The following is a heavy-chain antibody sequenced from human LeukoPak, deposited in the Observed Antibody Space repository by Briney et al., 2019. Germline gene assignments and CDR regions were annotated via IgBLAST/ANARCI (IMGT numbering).Heavy chain of an antibody. CDR3: ARDVYSYGLSKPYNWFDP. J-gene: IGHJ5*02. D-gene: IGHD5-18*01. V-gene: IGHV7-4-1*02. CDR1: GYTFTTYA. CDR2: INTNTGNP. Sequence: ASVKVSCKASGYTFTTYAMNWVRQAPGQGLEWMGWINTNTGNPTYAQGFTGRFVFSLDTSVSTAYLQISSLKAEDTAVYYCARDVYSYGLSKPYNWFDPWGQGTLVTVSS.